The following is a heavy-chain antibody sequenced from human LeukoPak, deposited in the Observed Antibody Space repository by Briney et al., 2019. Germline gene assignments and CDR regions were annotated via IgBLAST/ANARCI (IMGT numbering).Heavy chain of an antibody. CDR2: INSDGSST. J-gene: IGHJ6*03. Sequence: TGGSLRLSCAASGFTFSSYWMHWVRQAPGKGLVWVSRINSDGSSTSYADSVKGRFTISRDNAKNTLYLQMNSLRAEDTAVYYCARDGRDYGDYVLYYYYMDVWGKGTTVTVSS. CDR3: ARDGRDYGDYVLYYYYMDV. D-gene: IGHD4-17*01. CDR1: GFTFSSYW. V-gene: IGHV3-74*01.